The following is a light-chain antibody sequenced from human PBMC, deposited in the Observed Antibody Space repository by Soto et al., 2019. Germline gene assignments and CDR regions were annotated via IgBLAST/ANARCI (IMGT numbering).Light chain of an antibody. J-gene: IGKJ2*01. CDR2: GTS. V-gene: IGKV3-20*01. Sequence: EIVLTQSPATLSLSPGERATLSCRASQSVSSGSLAWYQQKPGQAPRLLIYGTSSRATGIPDRFSGSGSGTDFTLTISRLEPEDFAVYSCQQYGTSPYTFGQGTKLEIK. CDR1: QSVSSGS. CDR3: QQYGTSPYT.